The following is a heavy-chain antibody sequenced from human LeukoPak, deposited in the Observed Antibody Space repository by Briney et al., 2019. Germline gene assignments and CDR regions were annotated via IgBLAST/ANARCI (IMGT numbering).Heavy chain of an antibody. CDR3: ARLAAAGTADY. D-gene: IGHD6-13*01. J-gene: IGHJ4*02. CDR1: GYRFTSYW. CDR2: IYPGDSDT. V-gene: IGHV5-51*01. Sequence: GEPLKISFKGSGYRFTSYWIGWVRQMPGKGLGWMGIIYPGDSDTRYSPSFQGQVTISADKSISTAYLQWSSLKASDTAMYYCARLAAAGTADYWGQGTLVTVSS.